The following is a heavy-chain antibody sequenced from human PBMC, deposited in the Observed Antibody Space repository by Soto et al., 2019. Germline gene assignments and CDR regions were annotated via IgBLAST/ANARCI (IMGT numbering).Heavy chain of an antibody. Sequence: QVQLVESGGGVVQPGRSLRLSCAASGFPFSSYGMHWVRQAPGKGLDWVALISYDGSKKYYADSVKGRFTISRDNSKHTLYLQMGSLRAEDTAVYYCAGGQYYFDYCGQGTLVSVSS. V-gene: IGHV3-30*03. CDR2: ISYDGSKK. D-gene: IGHD2-15*01. CDR3: AGGQYYFDY. J-gene: IGHJ4*02. CDR1: GFPFSSYG.